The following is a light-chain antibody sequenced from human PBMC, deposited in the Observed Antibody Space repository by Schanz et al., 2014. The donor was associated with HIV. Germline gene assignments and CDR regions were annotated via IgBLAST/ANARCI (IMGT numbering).Light chain of an antibody. V-gene: IGLV1-51*01. CDR1: AFNVGQNY. CDR2: GTH. J-gene: IGLJ2*01. Sequence: QSVLTQPPSVSAAPGQRVTISCSGSAFNVGQNYVSWYQQLPGTAPKLLIYGTHDRLSEIPDRFSGSKTGTSATLAIVGLQTGDEADYYCATWDSFLNAVVFGGGTKLTVL. CDR3: ATWDSFLNAVV.